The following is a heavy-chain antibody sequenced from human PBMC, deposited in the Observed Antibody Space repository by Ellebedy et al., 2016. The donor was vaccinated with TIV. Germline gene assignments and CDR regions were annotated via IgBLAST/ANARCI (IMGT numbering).Heavy chain of an antibody. CDR2: PHSLGSTGGT. Sequence: MPSESLSLTCSVSGFSITSYYMRWIRQPAAKGLEWIGRPHSLGSTGGTNYSPSLKSRISMSVERSKNQFSLKLTAVTAADTAVYFCAKDRVYASGWYSDYWGQGTQVTVSA. D-gene: IGHD6-19*01. J-gene: IGHJ4*02. CDR1: GFSITSYY. V-gene: IGHV4-4*07. CDR3: AKDRVYASGWYSDY.